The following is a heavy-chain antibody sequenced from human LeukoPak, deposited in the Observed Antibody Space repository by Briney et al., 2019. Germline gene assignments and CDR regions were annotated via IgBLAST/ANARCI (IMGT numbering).Heavy chain of an antibody. V-gene: IGHV3-23*01. CDR3: ANHNIATFDY. D-gene: IGHD2/OR15-2a*01. Sequence: GGSLRLSCAASGFTFSSYSMNWVRQAPGKGLEWVSAISGSGGSTYYADSVKGRFTISRDNSKNTLYLQMNSLRAEDTAVYYCANHNIATFDYWGQGTLVTVSS. J-gene: IGHJ4*02. CDR1: GFTFSSYS. CDR2: ISGSGGST.